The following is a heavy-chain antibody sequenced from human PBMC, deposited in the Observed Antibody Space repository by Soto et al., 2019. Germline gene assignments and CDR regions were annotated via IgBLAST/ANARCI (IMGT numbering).Heavy chain of an antibody. CDR1: GFTFSSYG. J-gene: IGHJ4*02. CDR3: AKDQGSSWYEIDY. CDR2: IWYDGSNK. Sequence: GGSLRLSCAASGFTFSSYGMHWVRQAPGKGLEWVAVIWYDGSNKYYADSVKGRFTISRDNSKNTLYLQMNSLKAGDMAVYYCAKDQGSSWYEIDYWGQGTLVTVSS. V-gene: IGHV3-33*06. D-gene: IGHD6-13*01.